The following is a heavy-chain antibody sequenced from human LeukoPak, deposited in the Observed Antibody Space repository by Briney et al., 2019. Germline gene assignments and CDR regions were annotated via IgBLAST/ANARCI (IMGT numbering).Heavy chain of an antibody. V-gene: IGHV3-48*01. D-gene: IGHD5-24*01. CDR1: GFTFSSYS. Sequence: GSLRLSCAASGFTFSSYSMNWVRQAPGKGLEWVSYISSSSSTIYYADSVKGRFTISRDNAKNSLYLQMNSLRAEDTAVYYCARGEDGYNYGGDYWGQGTLVTVSS. J-gene: IGHJ4*02. CDR3: ARGEDGYNYGGDY. CDR2: ISSSSSTI.